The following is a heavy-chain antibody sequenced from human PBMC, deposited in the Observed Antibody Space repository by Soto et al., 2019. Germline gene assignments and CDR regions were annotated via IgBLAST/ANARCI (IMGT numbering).Heavy chain of an antibody. V-gene: IGHV3-30*18. Sequence: QVQLVESGGGVVQPGRSLRLSCAASGFTFSSYGMHWVRQAPGKGLECVAVISYDGSNKYYADSVKGRFTISRDNSKNTLYLQMNSMRAEDTAVYYCAKTFDQGYCSSTRCRNYFDYWGQGTLVTVSS. CDR3: AKTFDQGYCSSTRCRNYFDY. J-gene: IGHJ4*02. CDR2: ISYDGSNK. D-gene: IGHD2-2*01. CDR1: GFTFSSYG.